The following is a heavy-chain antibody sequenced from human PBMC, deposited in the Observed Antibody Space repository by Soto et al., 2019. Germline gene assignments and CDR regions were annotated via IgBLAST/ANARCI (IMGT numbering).Heavy chain of an antibody. D-gene: IGHD2-8*02. V-gene: IGHV4-4*07. CDR3: ARGMTPPGAPAWYYFDS. J-gene: IGHJ4*02. Sequence: SETLSLTCTVSGASITGTSYWSWIRQPAGKGLEWIGRFSLSGTTNYNPSLRSRVTMSADVSKNQFSLRLTSVTAADTALYYCARGMTPPGAPAWYYFDSWGQGTLVTVSS. CDR1: GASITGTSY. CDR2: FSLSGTT.